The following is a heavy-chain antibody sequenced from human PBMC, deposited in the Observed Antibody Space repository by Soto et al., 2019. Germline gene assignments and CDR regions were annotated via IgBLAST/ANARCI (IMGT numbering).Heavy chain of an antibody. Sequence: EVQLVESGGGLVQPGGSLSLSCAASGFTFTNYWMHWVRQVSGKGLVWISRISPDGSSTAYADSVKGRFTISRDNAKDTLHVQMNSLRDEDTAVYYCAREMGSGWPIDHWGQGTLVTVSS. CDR1: GFTFTNYW. V-gene: IGHV3-74*03. D-gene: IGHD6-19*01. J-gene: IGHJ4*02. CDR2: ISPDGSST. CDR3: AREMGSGWPIDH.